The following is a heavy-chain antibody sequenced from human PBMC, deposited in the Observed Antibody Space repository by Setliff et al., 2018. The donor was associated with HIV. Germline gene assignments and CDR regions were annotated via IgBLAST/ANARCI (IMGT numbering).Heavy chain of an antibody. CDR2: TNHSGNT. CDR3: ARGALSLTMTKLLSFFDC. V-gene: IGHV4-34*01. J-gene: IGHJ4*02. Sequence: PSETLSLTCAVYGGSFSGNYWSWIRQTPGKGLEWIAETNHSGNTNYNPSLKSRVTISVVASKSHFSLKMTSVTAADTAVYYCARGALSLTMTKLLSFFDCWGQGTQVTVSS. CDR1: GGSFSGNY. D-gene: IGHD3-22*01.